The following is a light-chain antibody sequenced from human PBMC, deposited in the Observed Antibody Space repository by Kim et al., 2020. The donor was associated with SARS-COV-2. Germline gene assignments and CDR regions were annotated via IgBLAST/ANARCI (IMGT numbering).Light chain of an antibody. J-gene: IGKJ1*01. CDR1: QTVNSRY. V-gene: IGKV3-20*01. CDR2: GAS. CDR3: HQYGSSPWT. Sequence: SPGERATLSCRASQTVNSRYLAWYQQTPGQATRLLSYGASTRAAGIPDRFSGSGSGTDFTLTISRLEPEDFAVYYCHQYGSSPWTSGHGTKVDIK.